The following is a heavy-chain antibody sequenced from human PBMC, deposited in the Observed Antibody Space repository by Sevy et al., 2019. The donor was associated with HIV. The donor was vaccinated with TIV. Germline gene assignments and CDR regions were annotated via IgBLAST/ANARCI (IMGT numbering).Heavy chain of an antibody. Sequence: GGSLRLSCAASGFTFSSYEMNWVRQAPGKGLEWVSYISSSGSTIYYADSVKGRFTISRDNAKNSLYLQMNSLRAEDTAVYYCARFQTARDAFDIWGLGTMVTVSS. CDR3: ARFQTARDAFDI. V-gene: IGHV3-48*03. J-gene: IGHJ3*02. CDR1: GFTFSSYE. CDR2: ISSSGSTI. D-gene: IGHD6-6*01.